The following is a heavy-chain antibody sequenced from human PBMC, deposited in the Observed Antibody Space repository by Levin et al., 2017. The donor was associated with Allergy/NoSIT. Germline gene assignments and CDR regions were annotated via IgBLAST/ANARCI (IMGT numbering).Heavy chain of an antibody. J-gene: IGHJ5*02. CDR3: ASSVEIVMIMTPFVGWFDP. Sequence: GSLRLSCAASGFTLSNYTMNWVRQAPGKGLEWVSSISSTSSHIYYADSVKGRFTVSRDNAKNSLYLQMNSLRAEDTAVYYCASSVEIVMIMTPFVGWFDPWGQGTLVTVSS. CDR2: ISSTSSHI. CDR1: GFTLSNYT. D-gene: IGHD3-22*01. V-gene: IGHV3-21*01.